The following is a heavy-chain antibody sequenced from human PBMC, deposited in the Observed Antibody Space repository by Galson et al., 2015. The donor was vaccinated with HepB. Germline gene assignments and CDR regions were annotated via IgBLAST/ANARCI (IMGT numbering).Heavy chain of an antibody. CDR3: TRDGWLHAFDI. CDR1: GFTFGNYV. V-gene: IGHV3-49*03. D-gene: IGHD3-10*01. CDR2: IRGKTYDGTT. Sequence: SLRLSCATSGFTFGNYVINWFRQAPGKGLEWVGFIRGKTYDGTTEYAASLKGRFTLSRDDSKSIAYLQMNSLKIEDTAVYYCTRDGWLHAFDIWGQGTMVTVSS. J-gene: IGHJ3*02.